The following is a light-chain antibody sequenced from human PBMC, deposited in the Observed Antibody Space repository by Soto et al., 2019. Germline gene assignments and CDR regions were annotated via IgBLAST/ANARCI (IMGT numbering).Light chain of an antibody. CDR2: RNT. J-gene: IGLJ3*02. CDR3: VAWDDSLSGRV. CDR1: SSNVGNNY. Sequence: QSVVTQPPSASGTPGQRGTISCSGSSSNVGNNYVYLYQQLPGTAPKLLIYRNTQRPSGVPDRFSGSKSGTSASLAISGLRSEDAADYYCVAWDDSLSGRVFGGGTKGTVL. V-gene: IGLV1-47*01.